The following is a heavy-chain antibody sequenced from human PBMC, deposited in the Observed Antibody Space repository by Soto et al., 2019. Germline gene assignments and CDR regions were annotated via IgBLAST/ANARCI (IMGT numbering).Heavy chain of an antibody. CDR2: IIPIFGTA. D-gene: IGHD3-9*01. J-gene: IGHJ6*02. Sequence: SVKVSCNASGGTFSSYAISWVRQAPGQGLEWMGGIIPIFGTANYAQKFQGRVTITADESTSTAYMELSSLRSEDTAVYYCAKSPIDKYDILTGYYYYGMDVWGQGTTVTVSS. V-gene: IGHV1-69*01. CDR1: GGTFSSYA. CDR3: AKSPIDKYDILTGYYYYGMDV.